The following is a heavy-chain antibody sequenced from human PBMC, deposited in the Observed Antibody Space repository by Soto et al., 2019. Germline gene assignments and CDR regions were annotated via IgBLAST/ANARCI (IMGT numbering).Heavy chain of an antibody. CDR2: ISAYNGNT. J-gene: IGHJ6*02. V-gene: IGHV1-18*04. Sequence: VVSGKVSFKASGYTFTSYGISWVRQAPGQGLEWMGCISAYNGNTNYSQKLKGRVTMTTDTSTSTSYMELGSLRSDDTAVYYCASGPIVLMVYANRGGMYXWGQGTTVTVS. CDR1: GYTFTSYG. D-gene: IGHD2-8*01. CDR3: ASGPIVLMVYANRGGMYX.